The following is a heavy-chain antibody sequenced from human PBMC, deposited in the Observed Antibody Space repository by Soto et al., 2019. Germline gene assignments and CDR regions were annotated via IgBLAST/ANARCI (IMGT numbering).Heavy chain of an antibody. CDR1: GFDFSNSW. V-gene: IGHV3-74*03. Sequence: GSLRLSCAASGFDFSNSWMHWVRQVPGKGLVWVSHINSDGSSTTYADSVKGRFTISRDNARTTVYLQLDSLRVEDTAVYYCAPDKSHALAVWGPGTPVTVSS. CDR2: INSDGSST. CDR3: APDKSHALAV. J-gene: IGHJ6*02.